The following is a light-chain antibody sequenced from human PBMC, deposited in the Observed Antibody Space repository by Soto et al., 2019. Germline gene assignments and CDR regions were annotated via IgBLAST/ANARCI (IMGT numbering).Light chain of an antibody. J-gene: IGLJ3*02. Sequence: QSVLTQPPSVSAAPGQRVTISCSGNSSNIGDNDVSWFRHPPGKAPELLIYDNTKRPSGIPDRCSGSKSGTSVTLGISGLQTGDEADYYGGTWDSSLSAVVFGGGTKLTVL. CDR1: SSNIGDND. CDR3: GTWDSSLSAVV. V-gene: IGLV1-51*01. CDR2: DNT.